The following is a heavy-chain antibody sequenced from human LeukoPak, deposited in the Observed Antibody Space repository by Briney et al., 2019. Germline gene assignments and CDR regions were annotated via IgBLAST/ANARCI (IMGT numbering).Heavy chain of an antibody. Sequence: GGSLRLSCAASGFTFSSYWMSWVRQAPGKGLEWVANIKQDGSEKYYVASVKGRFTISRDNAKNSLYLQMNSLRAEDTAVYYCARGRGGLLWFGEFNSWGQGTLVTVSS. J-gene: IGHJ4*02. D-gene: IGHD3-10*01. V-gene: IGHV3-7*01. CDR3: ARGRGGLLWFGEFNS. CDR1: GFTFSSYW. CDR2: IKQDGSEK.